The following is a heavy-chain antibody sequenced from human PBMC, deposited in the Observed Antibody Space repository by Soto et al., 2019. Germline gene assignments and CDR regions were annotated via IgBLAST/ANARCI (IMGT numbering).Heavy chain of an antibody. CDR2: IIPIFGTA. J-gene: IGHJ6*02. D-gene: IGHD2-2*01. CDR3: ARDVPSLRRVNYYYGMDV. V-gene: IGHV1-69*06. CDR1: GGTFSSYA. Sequence: SVKVSCKASGGTFSSYAISWVRQAPGQGLEWMGGIIPIFGTANYAQKFQGRVTITADKSTSTAYMELSSLRSEDTAVYYCARDVPSLRRVNYYYGMDVWGQGTTVTVS.